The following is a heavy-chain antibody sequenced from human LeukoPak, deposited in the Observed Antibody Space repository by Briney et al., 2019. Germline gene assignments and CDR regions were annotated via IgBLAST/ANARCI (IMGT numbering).Heavy chain of an antibody. CDR1: GFTFSSYS. CDR2: ISGSSNYI. Sequence: GGSLRLSCAASGFTFSSYSMNWVRQAPGKGLEWVSSISGSSNYIDYADSVKGRFTISRDNAKNALYLQMDSPRAEDTAVYYCARDHSSGRYFDFWGQGTLVTSST. CDR3: ARDHSSGRYFDF. V-gene: IGHV3-21*01. J-gene: IGHJ4*02. D-gene: IGHD3-22*01.